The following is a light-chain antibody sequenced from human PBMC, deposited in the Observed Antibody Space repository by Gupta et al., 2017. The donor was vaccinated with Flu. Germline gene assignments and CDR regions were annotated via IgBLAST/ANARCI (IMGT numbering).Light chain of an antibody. CDR1: QGISTW. J-gene: IGKJ5*01. V-gene: IGKV1-12*01. CDR3: QQADSFRVT. CDR2: GAS. Sequence: PSAVSAAVGDRVTITWRASQGISTWLAWYQQKPGQAPKLLIYGASSLQSGVPSRFSGSGSGTDFTLTISSLQPEDFATYYCQQADSFRVTFGQGTRLEIK.